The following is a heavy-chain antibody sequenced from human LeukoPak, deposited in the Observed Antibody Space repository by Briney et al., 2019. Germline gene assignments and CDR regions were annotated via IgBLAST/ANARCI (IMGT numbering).Heavy chain of an antibody. CDR1: GGSINNYY. J-gene: IGHJ4*02. D-gene: IGHD1-1*01. Sequence: PSETLSLTCTVSGGSINNYYWSWIRQPAGKGLEWIGRIYSSGGTNYNPSLKSRVTMSVDTSKNQFSVNLTSVTAADTAVYYCVRCRGTTVLTRFDNWGQGTLVTVSS. CDR3: VRCRGTTVLTRFDN. V-gene: IGHV4-4*07. CDR2: IYSSGGT.